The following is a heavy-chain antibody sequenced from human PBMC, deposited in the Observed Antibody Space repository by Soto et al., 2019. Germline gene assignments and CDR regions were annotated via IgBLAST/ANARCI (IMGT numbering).Heavy chain of an antibody. CDR3: ARVLTTGVSPHWYFDL. V-gene: IGHV4-31*03. Sequence: QVQLQESGPGLVKPSQTLSLTCTVSGGSISSGGYYWSWIRQHPGKGLEWIGYIYYSGSTYYNPSRKRGVTISVGTSKNQFSLELSSVPAAGTAVYYCARVLTTGVSPHWYFDLWGRGTLVTVSS. J-gene: IGHJ2*01. D-gene: IGHD4-17*01. CDR2: IYYSGST. CDR1: GGSISSGGYY.